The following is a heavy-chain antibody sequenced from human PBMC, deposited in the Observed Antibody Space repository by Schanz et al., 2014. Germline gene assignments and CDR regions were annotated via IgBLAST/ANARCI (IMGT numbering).Heavy chain of an antibody. J-gene: IGHJ3*02. Sequence: QVHLVHSGAEVKKPGSSVKVSCKASGGTFSSDTFSWVRQAPGQGLEWMGRFIPILDVGNYAQQFQGRVTFTADKSTSTAYMELSSLRCEDSSLDCCARSTMPGTFDIWGRGTMVTVSS. V-gene: IGHV1-69*02. CDR3: ARSTMPGTFDI. CDR1: GGTFSSDT. D-gene: IGHD2-2*01. CDR2: FIPILDVG.